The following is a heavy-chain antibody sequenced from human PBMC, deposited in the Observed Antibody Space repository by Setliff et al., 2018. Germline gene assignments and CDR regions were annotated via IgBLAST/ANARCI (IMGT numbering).Heavy chain of an antibody. CDR2: IYYSGST. V-gene: IGHV4-39*03. CDR3: TVYNTGSSKDHY. D-gene: IGHD2-8*02. CDR1: GGSITSSSNY. J-gene: IGHJ4*02. Sequence: PSETLSLTCTVSGGSITSSSNYWGWIRQPPGKGLEWIGSIYYSGSTYYNPSLKSRVTISVDTSKNQFSLKLSSVTAADTAVYYCTVYNTGSSKDHYWGQGTPVTVSS.